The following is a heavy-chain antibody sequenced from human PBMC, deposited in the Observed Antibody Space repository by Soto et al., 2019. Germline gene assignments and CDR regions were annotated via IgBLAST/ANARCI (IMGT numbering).Heavy chain of an antibody. CDR3: AEGSYCGGDCYSAFDI. J-gene: IGHJ3*02. CDR1: GGTFSSYA. CDR2: IIPIFGTA. Sequence: SVKVSCKASGGTFSSYAISWVRQAPGQGLEWMGGIIPIFGTANYAQKFQGRVTITADESTSTAYMELSSLRSEDTAVYYCAEGSYCGGDCYSAFDIWGQGTMVTVSS. D-gene: IGHD2-21*02. V-gene: IGHV1-69*13.